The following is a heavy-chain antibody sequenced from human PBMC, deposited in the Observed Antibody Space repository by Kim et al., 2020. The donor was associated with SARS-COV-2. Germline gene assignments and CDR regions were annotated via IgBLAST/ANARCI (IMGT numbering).Heavy chain of an antibody. J-gene: IGHJ4*02. CDR3: AKKDEDSSSRYYFDC. CDR2: ISSSGGST. D-gene: IGHD6-13*01. CDR1: GFTFSSYA. Sequence: GGSLRLSCAASGFTFSSYAMSWVRQAPGKGLEWVSAISSSGGSTFYADSVKGRFTISRDNSKNTLYLQMHSLRDEDTAVYYCAKKDEDSSSRYYFDCWGQGTLVTVSS. V-gene: IGHV3-23*01.